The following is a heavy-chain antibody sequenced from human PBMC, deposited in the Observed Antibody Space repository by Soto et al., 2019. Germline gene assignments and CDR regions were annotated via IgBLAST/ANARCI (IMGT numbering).Heavy chain of an antibody. CDR3: ASTVSAGSNWYYYYRMDV. Sequence: SETLSLTCTVSGGSISSSSYYWGWIRQPPGKGLEWIGSIYYSGSTYYNPSLKSRVTISVDTSKNQFSLKLSSVTAADTAVYYCASTVSAGSNWYYYYRMDVSGQGTTVPVSS. J-gene: IGHJ6*02. CDR2: IYYSGST. D-gene: IGHD6-13*01. V-gene: IGHV4-39*01. CDR1: GGSISSSSYY.